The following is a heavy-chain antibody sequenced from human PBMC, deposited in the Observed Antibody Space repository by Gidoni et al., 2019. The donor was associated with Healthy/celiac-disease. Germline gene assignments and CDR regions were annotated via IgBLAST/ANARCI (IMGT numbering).Heavy chain of an antibody. CDR2: IYPDDSDT. CDR1: GYSFTSYW. Sequence: EVQLVQSGAEVTKPGESLKISCKGSGYSFTSYWIGWVRQMPGKGLEWMGIIYPDDSDTRYSPSFRGQVTISADTSISTAYLQWSSLKASDTAIYYCATLPGVWGSHYYYMDVWGKGTTVTVSS. D-gene: IGHD3-16*01. CDR3: ATLPGVWGSHYYYMDV. J-gene: IGHJ6*03. V-gene: IGHV5-51*01.